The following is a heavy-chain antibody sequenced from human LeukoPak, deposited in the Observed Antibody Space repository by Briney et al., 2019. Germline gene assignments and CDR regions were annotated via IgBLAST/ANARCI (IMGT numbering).Heavy chain of an antibody. CDR2: INPNSGGT. V-gene: IGHV1-2*02. Sequence: GASVKVSCKASGYTFTGYYMHWVRQAPGQGLEWMGWINPNSGGTNYAQKFQGRVTMTRDKSTSTAYMQLSSLRSEDTAIYYCARGGIFGVVPTYFYYSMDVWGKGTTVTVSS. CDR1: GYTFTGYY. J-gene: IGHJ6*03. CDR3: ARGGIFGVVPTYFYYSMDV. D-gene: IGHD3-3*01.